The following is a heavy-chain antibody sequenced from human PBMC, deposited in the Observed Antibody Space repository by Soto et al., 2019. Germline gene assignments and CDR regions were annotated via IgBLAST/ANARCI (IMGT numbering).Heavy chain of an antibody. J-gene: IGHJ5*02. CDR1: GGSISSYY. V-gene: IGHV4-59*08. CDR2: IYYSGST. D-gene: IGHD3-10*01. Sequence: PSETPSPTCTVSGGSISSYYWSWVRQPPGKGLEWIGYIYYSGSTNYNPSLKSRVTISVDTSKNQFSLKLSSVTAADTAVYYCARVGFGELTNWFDPWGQGTLVTVAS. CDR3: ARVGFGELTNWFDP.